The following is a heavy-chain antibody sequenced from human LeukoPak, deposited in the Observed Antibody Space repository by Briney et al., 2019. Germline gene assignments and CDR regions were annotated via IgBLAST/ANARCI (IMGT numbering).Heavy chain of an antibody. CDR3: ARDWATSGYDSYNWFDP. D-gene: IGHD5-12*01. CDR2: IKQDGSEK. Sequence: GGSLRLSCAASGFTFSSYWMSWVRQAPGKGLEWVANIKQDGSEKYYVDSVKGRFTISRDSAKNSLYLQMNSLRAEDTAVYYCARDWATSGYDSYNWFDPWGQGTLVTVSS. J-gene: IGHJ5*02. CDR1: GFTFSSYW. V-gene: IGHV3-7*01.